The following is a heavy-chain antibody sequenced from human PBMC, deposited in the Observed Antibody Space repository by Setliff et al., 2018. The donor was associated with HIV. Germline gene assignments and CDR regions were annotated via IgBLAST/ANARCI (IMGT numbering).Heavy chain of an antibody. V-gene: IGHV4-61*02. Sequence: SETLSLTCSVSGGSISTTNYYWAWIRQPAGKGLEWIGRFYSGGSPIYNPSLKSRVTISVDTSKNQFSLKLSSVTAADTAVYYCARGSDYIWGNYRFPFDYWGQGTLVTVSS. D-gene: IGHD3-16*02. J-gene: IGHJ4*02. CDR1: GGSISTTNYY. CDR2: FYSGGSP. CDR3: ARGSDYIWGNYRFPFDY.